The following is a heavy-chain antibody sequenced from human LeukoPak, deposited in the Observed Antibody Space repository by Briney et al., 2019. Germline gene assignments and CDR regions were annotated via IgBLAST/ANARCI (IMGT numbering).Heavy chain of an antibody. CDR3: ARVPPLAPSLDI. CDR1: GYTFTSYD. J-gene: IGHJ3*02. Sequence: ASVKVSCKASGYTFTSYDINWVRQATGQGLEWMGWMNPNSGNTGYAQKFQGRVTMTRNTSISTAYMELSSLRSEDTAVYYCARVPPLAPSLDIWGQGTMVTVSS. D-gene: IGHD1-26*01. V-gene: IGHV1-8*01. CDR2: MNPNSGNT.